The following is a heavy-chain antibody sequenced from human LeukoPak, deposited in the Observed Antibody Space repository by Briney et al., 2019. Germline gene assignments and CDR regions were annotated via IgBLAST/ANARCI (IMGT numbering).Heavy chain of an antibody. Sequence: GGSLRLSCAASGFTFSSYAMSWVRQAPGKGLEWVSAISGSGGSTYYADSVKGRFTISRDNSKNTLYLQTNSLRAEDTAIYYCTRVGYIDEGIDYWGQGTLVTVSS. J-gene: IGHJ4*02. CDR1: GFTFSSYA. CDR2: ISGSGGST. V-gene: IGHV3-23*01. D-gene: IGHD5-24*01. CDR3: TRVGYIDEGIDY.